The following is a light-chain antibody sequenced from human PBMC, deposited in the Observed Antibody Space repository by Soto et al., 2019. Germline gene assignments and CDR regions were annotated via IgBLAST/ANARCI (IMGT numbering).Light chain of an antibody. Sequence: QSALTQPASVSGSPGQSITISCTGSSSDVGGYDYVSWYQQHPGKAPELMIYEVSNRPSGVSNRFSGSKSGNTASLTISGLQAEDEADYYCSSSTSSSTLLFGTGTKLTVL. CDR2: EVS. J-gene: IGLJ1*01. CDR3: SSSTSSSTLL. V-gene: IGLV2-14*01. CDR1: SSDVGGYDY.